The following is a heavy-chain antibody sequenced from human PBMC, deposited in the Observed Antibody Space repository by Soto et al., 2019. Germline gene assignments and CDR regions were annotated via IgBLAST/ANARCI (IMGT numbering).Heavy chain of an antibody. CDR3: ARDFFFGSGSYGDDFDY. CDR1: GYTFTSYA. J-gene: IGHJ4*02. V-gene: IGHV1-3*01. D-gene: IGHD3-10*01. CDR2: INAGNGNT. Sequence: ASVKVSCKASGYTFTSYAMHWVRQAPGQRLEWMGWINAGNGNTKYSQKFQGRVTITRDTSASTAYMELSSLRSEDTAVYYCARDFFFGSGSYGDDFDYWGQGTLVTVSS.